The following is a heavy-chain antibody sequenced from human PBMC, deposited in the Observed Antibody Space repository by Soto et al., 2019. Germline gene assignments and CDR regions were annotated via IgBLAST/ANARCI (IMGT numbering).Heavy chain of an antibody. CDR2: ISDSGDST. Sequence: EVQLSESGGGLVQPGGSLRLSCAASGFTFSSYAMSWVRQAPGKGLEWVSSISDSGDSTYYAESEKGRFTISRDNYKNTLYLQMNSLRAEDTALYYCAKGSQPSEFDPWGQGTLVTVSS. V-gene: IGHV3-23*01. CDR1: GFTFSSYA. J-gene: IGHJ5*02. CDR3: AKGSQPSEFDP.